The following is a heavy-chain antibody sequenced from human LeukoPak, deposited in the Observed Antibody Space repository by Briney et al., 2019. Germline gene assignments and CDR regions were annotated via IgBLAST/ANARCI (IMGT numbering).Heavy chain of an antibody. Sequence: SETLSLTCAVSGGSISSGGYSWSWIRQPPGKGLEWIGYIYYSGSTYYNPSLKSRVTISVDTSKNQFSLKLSSVTAADTAVYYCARDSRLVGIDYWGQGTLVTVSS. J-gene: IGHJ4*02. CDR3: ARDSRLVGIDY. D-gene: IGHD6-6*01. CDR2: IYYSGST. V-gene: IGHV4-30-4*07. CDR1: GGSISSGGYS.